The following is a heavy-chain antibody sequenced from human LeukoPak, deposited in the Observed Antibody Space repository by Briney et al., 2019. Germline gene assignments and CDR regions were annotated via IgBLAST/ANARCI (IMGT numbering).Heavy chain of an antibody. CDR3: ARGRKNYDILTGYYFYFDY. Sequence: GGSLRLSCEASGFSFSSYWMTWVRQPPGKGPEWVANIKQDESERYSVDSVKGRFTISRDNAKNSVYLHMNSLRAEDTALYYCARGRKNYDILTGYYFYFDYWGQGTLVTVSS. CDR1: GFSFSSYW. D-gene: IGHD3-9*01. J-gene: IGHJ4*02. V-gene: IGHV3-7*01. CDR2: IKQDESER.